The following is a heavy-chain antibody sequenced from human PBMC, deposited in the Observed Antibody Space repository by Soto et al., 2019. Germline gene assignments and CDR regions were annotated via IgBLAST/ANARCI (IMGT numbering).Heavy chain of an antibody. CDR3: ARGVNVWGSYRNYYYGMDV. V-gene: IGHV1-2*04. D-gene: IGHD3-16*02. J-gene: IGHJ6*02. Sequence: ASVKVSCKTSGYTFTGYYMHWVRQAPGQGLEWKGWINPNSGGTNYAQKFQGWVTMTRDTSISTANMELSRLRSDDTAVYYCARGVNVWGSYRNYYYGMDVWGQGTTVTVSS. CDR1: GYTFTGYY. CDR2: INPNSGGT.